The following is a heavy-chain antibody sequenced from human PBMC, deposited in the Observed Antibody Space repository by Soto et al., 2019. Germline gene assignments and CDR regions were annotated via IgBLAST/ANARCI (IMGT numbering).Heavy chain of an antibody. CDR2: IIPIFGTA. CDR1: GGTFSSYA. V-gene: IGHV1-69*06. CDR3: ARNTVTTFRAYDY. Sequence: AVKVSCKACGGTFSSYAISWVRQAPGQGLEWMGGIIPIFGTANYAQKFQGRVTITADKSTSTAYMELSSLRSEDTAVYYCARNTVTTFRAYDYWGQGTLVTVSS. D-gene: IGHD4-4*01. J-gene: IGHJ4*02.